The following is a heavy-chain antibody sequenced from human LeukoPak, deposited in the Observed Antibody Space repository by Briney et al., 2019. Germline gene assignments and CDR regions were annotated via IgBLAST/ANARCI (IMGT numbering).Heavy chain of an antibody. J-gene: IGHJ4*02. CDR3: ARDTVGVTDY. CDR2: IKPDGSEK. CDR1: GFTFSSSW. D-gene: IGHD1-26*01. Sequence: PGGSLRLSCAASGFTFSSSWMSWVRQAPGKGLEWVANIKPDGSEKYYVDSVKGRFTISRDNAKNSLYLQMNSLRAEDTGVYYCARDTVGVTDYWGQGTLVTVSS. V-gene: IGHV3-7*01.